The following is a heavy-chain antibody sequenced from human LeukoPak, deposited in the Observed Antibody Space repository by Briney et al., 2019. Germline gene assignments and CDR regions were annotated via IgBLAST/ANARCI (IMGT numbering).Heavy chain of an antibody. CDR3: AREGPRFGELLKPLDY. CDR1: GFTFSSFG. J-gene: IGHJ4*02. V-gene: IGHV3-30*02. D-gene: IGHD3-10*01. CDR2: IRYDGSNK. Sequence: GGSLRLSCAASGFTFSSFGMHWVRQAPGKGLEWVAFIRYDGSNKYCADSVKGRFTISRDNSKNTLYLQMNSLRAEDTAVYYCAREGPRFGELLKPLDYWGQGTLVTVSS.